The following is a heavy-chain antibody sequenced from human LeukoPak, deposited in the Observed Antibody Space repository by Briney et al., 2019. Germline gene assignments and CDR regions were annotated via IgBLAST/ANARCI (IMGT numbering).Heavy chain of an antibody. CDR2: IYYSGST. D-gene: IGHD2-2*01. CDR1: GGSISSYY. CDR3: ARIEVLCSSTSCPRWFDP. Sequence: SETLSLTCTVSGGSISSYYWSWIRQPPGKGLEWIGYIYYSGSTNYNPSLKSRVTLSVDTSKNQFSLKLSSVTAADTAVYYCARIEVLCSSTSCPRWFDPWGQGTLVTVSS. V-gene: IGHV4-59*01. J-gene: IGHJ5*02.